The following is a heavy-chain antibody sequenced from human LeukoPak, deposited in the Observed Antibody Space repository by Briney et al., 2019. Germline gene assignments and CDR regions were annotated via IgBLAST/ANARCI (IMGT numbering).Heavy chain of an antibody. D-gene: IGHD6-19*01. V-gene: IGHV3-21*01. J-gene: IGHJ4*02. Sequence: PGGSLRLSWAPSALTFSSYSMNSVRQAPGKGLEWVSYISSSRSSIYYAGSVKGRFTISRDNAKNSLFLQMSSLSAEDTAVYYCERAGSGWYPDFCGWGTRIPVSS. CDR2: ISSSRSSI. CDR3: ERAGSGWYPDF. CDR1: ALTFSSYS.